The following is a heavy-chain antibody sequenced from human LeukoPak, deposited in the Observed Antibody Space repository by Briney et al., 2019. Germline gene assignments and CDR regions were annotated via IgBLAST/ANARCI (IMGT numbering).Heavy chain of an antibody. V-gene: IGHV3-30-3*01. CDR1: GFTFSRNA. D-gene: IGHD4-17*01. J-gene: IGHJ4*02. CDR3: AREAYGDYYFDY. Sequence: GGSLRLSCAASGFTFSRNAMHWVRQAPGKGLEWVAIISYDGSKKYYADSVKGRFTISRDNSKNTLYLQMNSLRVEDTAVYYCAREAYGDYYFDYWGQGPWSPSPQ. CDR2: ISYDGSKK.